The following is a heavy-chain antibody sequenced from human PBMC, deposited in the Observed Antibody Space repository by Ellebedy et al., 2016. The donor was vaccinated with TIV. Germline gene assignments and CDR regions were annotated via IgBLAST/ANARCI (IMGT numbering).Heavy chain of an antibody. Sequence: GESLKISXAASGFAFSNYAMSWVRQAPGKGLEWVSYISSSSSTIYYADSVKGRFTISRDNAKNSLYLQMNSLRAEDTAVYYCARSFSAAHFDYWGQGTLVTVSS. CDR1: GFAFSNYA. D-gene: IGHD6-13*01. CDR2: ISSSSSTI. V-gene: IGHV3-48*04. CDR3: ARSFSAAHFDY. J-gene: IGHJ4*02.